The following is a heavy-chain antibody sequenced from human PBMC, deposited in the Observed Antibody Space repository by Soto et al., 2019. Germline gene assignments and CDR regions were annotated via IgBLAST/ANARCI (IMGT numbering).Heavy chain of an antibody. CDR2: IYYSGST. J-gene: IGHJ4*02. CDR3: ARIGVVTAIPYN. CDR1: GGSISNGGYY. V-gene: IGHV4-31*03. Sequence: QVQLQESGPGLVKPSQTLSLTCNVSGGSISNGGYYWSWIRQHPGKGLEWIGYIYYSGSTYYNPSLKSRVTISADTSKNQFSLKLRSATAADTAVYYCARIGVVTAIPYNWGQGTVITVSS. D-gene: IGHD2-21*02.